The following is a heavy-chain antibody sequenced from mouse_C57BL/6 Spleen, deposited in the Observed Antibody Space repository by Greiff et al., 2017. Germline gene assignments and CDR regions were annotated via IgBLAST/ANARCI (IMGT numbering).Heavy chain of an antibody. V-gene: IGHV1-5*01. J-gene: IGHJ3*01. CDR1: GYTFTRYW. D-gene: IGHD4-1*01. CDR2: IYPGNSDT. CDR3: TEDVGRWFAY. Sequence: EVKLVESGTVLARPGASVKMSCKTSGYTFTRYWMHWVKQRPGQGLEWIGAIYPGNSDTSYNQKFKGKTKLTAVTSASTDYMELSSLTNEDSAVYYCTEDVGRWFAYWGQGTLVTVSA.